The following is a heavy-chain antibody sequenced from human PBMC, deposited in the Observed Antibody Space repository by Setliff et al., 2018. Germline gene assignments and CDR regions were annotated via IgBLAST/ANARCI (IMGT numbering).Heavy chain of an antibody. J-gene: IGHJ4*02. CDR1: GFTVSSNY. CDR2: IYTDGTT. CDR3: VRGLPFDY. V-gene: IGHV3-66*01. Sequence: GGSLRLSCAASGFTVSSNYMSWVRQAQGKGPEYVSIIYTDGTTYYTDSVKGRFTISRDNSKNTLYLQLNSLRAEDTAVYYCVRGLPFDYWGQGTLVTVSS.